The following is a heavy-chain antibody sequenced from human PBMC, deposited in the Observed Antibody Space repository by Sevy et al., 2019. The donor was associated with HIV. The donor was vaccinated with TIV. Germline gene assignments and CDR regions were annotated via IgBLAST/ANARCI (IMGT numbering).Heavy chain of an antibody. CDR2: IYTSGST. J-gene: IGHJ4*02. D-gene: IGHD6-19*01. Sequence: SETLSLTCTVSGGSISSGSYYWSWIRQPAGKGLEWIGRIYTSGSTNYNPSLKSRVTISVDTSKNQFSLKLSSVTAADTAVYYCARGGYSSGWYPLYFDYWGQRTLVTVSS. CDR3: ARGGYSSGWYPLYFDY. V-gene: IGHV4-61*02. CDR1: GGSISSGSYY.